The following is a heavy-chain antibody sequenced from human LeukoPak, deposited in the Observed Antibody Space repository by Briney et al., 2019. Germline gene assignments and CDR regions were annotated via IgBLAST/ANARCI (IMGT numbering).Heavy chain of an antibody. CDR3: ARDPYCSGGSCYSGYFDY. D-gene: IGHD2-15*01. V-gene: IGHV4-61*02. J-gene: IGHJ4*02. CDR1: GGSISSGSYY. Sequence: SETLSLTCTVSGGSISSGSYYWSWIRQPAGKGLEWIGRIYTSGSTNYNPSLKSRVTISVDTSKNQFSLKLSSVTAADTAVYYCARDPYCSGGSCYSGYFDYWGQGTLVTVSS. CDR2: IYTSGST.